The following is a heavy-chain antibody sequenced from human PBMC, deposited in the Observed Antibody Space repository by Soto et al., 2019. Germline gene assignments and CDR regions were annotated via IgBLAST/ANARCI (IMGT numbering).Heavy chain of an antibody. Sequence: GASVKVSCKASGGTFSSYAISWVRQAPGQGLEWMGGIIPIFGTANYAQKFQGRVTITADESTSTAYMELSSLRSEDTAVYYCARVVGYSSLFDYYYGMDVWGQGTTVTAP. CDR2: IIPIFGTA. CDR1: GGTFSSYA. V-gene: IGHV1-69*13. D-gene: IGHD6-13*01. CDR3: ARVVGYSSLFDYYYGMDV. J-gene: IGHJ6*02.